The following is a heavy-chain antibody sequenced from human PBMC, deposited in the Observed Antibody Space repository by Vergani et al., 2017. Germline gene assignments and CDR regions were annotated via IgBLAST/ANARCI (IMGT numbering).Heavy chain of an antibody. J-gene: IGHJ6*03. CDR1: GFSLSTSGVG. CDR2: IDWDDDK. CDR3: ARIHLVRYYYYYMDV. Sequence: QITLKESGPTLVKPTQTLTLTCTFSGFSLSTSGVGVGWIRQPPGKALEWLALIDWDDDKYYSTSLKTRLTISKDTSKNQVVLTMTNMDPVDTATYYCARIHLVRYYYYYMDVWGKGTTVTVSS. V-gene: IGHV2-70*12. D-gene: IGHD5-18*01.